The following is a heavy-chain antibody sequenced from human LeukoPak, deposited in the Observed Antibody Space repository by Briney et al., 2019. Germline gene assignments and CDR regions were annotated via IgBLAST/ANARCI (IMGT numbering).Heavy chain of an antibody. Sequence: GSLRLPCSASGFTFRDFWMHLGRQGPEKKLVWVAPIRTDWGVTDYADSVKGRFTISRDNTKSTLYLQMNSLRAEDTAVYYCARTPGIRYFDWPYPLYYFDYWGQGTLVTVSS. D-gene: IGHD3-9*01. CDR3: ARTPGIRYFDWPYPLYYFDY. CDR1: GFTFRDFW. CDR2: IRTDWGVT. J-gene: IGHJ4*02. V-gene: IGHV3-74*01.